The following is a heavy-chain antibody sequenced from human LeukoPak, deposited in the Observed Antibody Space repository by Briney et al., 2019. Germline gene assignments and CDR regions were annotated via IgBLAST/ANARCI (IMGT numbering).Heavy chain of an antibody. V-gene: IGHV4-34*01. D-gene: IGHD3-10*01. CDR1: GGSFSGYY. Sequence: SETLSLTCAVYGGSFSGYYWSWIRQPPGKGLEWIGEINHSGSTNYNPSLKSRVTISVDTSKNQFSLELSSVTAADAAVYYCAREQRPRADYYGSGSYSQRQYFQHWGQGTLVTVSS. J-gene: IGHJ1*01. CDR3: AREQRPRADYYGSGSYSQRQYFQH. CDR2: INHSGST.